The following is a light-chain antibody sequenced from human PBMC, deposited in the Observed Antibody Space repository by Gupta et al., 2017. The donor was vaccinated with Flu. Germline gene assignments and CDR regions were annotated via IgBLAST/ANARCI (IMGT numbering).Light chain of an antibody. V-gene: IGLV2-14*01. CDR3: SSYRKSDTVVV. J-gene: IGLJ2*01. CDR2: EVN. Sequence: ISCTGTSSDVGGYDYVSWYQQHPGKAPELLIFEVNRRPSGISDRFSGSKSGNTASLTISGLLAEDEAFYYCSSYRKSDTVVVFGGGTKLTVL. CDR1: SSDVGGYDY.